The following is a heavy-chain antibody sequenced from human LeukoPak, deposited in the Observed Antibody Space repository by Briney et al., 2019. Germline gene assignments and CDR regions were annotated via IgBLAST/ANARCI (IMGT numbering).Heavy chain of an antibody. CDR3: ASTSVTTLYYYYYYMDV. J-gene: IGHJ6*03. Sequence: ASVKVSCKASGYTFTGYYMHWVRQAPGQGLEWMGWINPNSGGTNYAQKFQGRVTMTRDTSISTAYMELSRLRSDDTAVYYCASTSVTTLYYYYYYMDVWGKGTTATVSS. CDR1: GYTFTGYY. V-gene: IGHV1-2*02. CDR2: INPNSGGT. D-gene: IGHD4-17*01.